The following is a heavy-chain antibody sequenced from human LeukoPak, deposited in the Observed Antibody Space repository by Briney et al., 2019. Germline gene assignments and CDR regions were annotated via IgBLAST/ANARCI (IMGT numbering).Heavy chain of an antibody. CDR2: IKEDGSEK. CDR3: ARDRYCSGA. V-gene: IGHV3-7*03. CDR1: GFTFSNYW. J-gene: IGHJ5*02. D-gene: IGHD2-15*01. Sequence: GGSLRLSCAASGFTFSNYWMSWVRQAPGKGLEWVANIKEDGSEKHLADSVKGRFTISRDNAKNSLYLQMNSLRAEDTAVYYCARDRYCSGAWGQGTLVTVSS.